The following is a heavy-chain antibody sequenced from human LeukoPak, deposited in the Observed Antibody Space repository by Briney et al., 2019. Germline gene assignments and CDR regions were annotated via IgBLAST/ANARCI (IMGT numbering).Heavy chain of an antibody. CDR3: AKNVREADWYYYYMDV. J-gene: IGHJ6*03. D-gene: IGHD3-9*01. Sequence: GGSLRLPCAASGFTFSTYMNWVRQAPGKGLEWVSAISGSGVTTYFADSVKGRFTISRDNSKNTLYLQMNSLRAEDTAVYYCAKNVREADWYYYYMDVWGKGTTVTVSS. V-gene: IGHV3-23*01. CDR2: ISGSGVTT. CDR1: GFTFSTY.